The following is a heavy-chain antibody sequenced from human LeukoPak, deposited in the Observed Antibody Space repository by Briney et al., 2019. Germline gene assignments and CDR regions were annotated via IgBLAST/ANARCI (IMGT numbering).Heavy chain of an antibody. CDR3: ARESSPYYYDSSGYYPDY. J-gene: IGHJ4*02. CDR1: GFTFSSYA. D-gene: IGHD3-22*01. Sequence: GGSLRLSCAASGFTFSSYAMSWVRQAPGKGLEWVAVIWYDGSNKYYADSVKGRFTISRDNSKNTLYLQMNSLRAEDTAVYYCARESSPYYYDSSGYYPDYRGQGTLVTVSS. V-gene: IGHV3-33*08. CDR2: IWYDGSNK.